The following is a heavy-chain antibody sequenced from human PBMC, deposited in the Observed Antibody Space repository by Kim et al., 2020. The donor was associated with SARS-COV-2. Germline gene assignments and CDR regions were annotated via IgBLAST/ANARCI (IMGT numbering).Heavy chain of an antibody. J-gene: IGHJ4*02. CDR1: GGSISSSSYY. V-gene: IGHV4-39*01. CDR2: IYYSGST. D-gene: IGHD3-3*01. CDR3: ARSLLLYDFWSGYYLGYFDY. Sequence: SETLSLTCTVSGGSISSSSYYWGWIRQPPGKGLEWIGSIYYSGSTYYNPSLKSRVTISVNTSKNQFSLKLSFVTAADTAVYYCARSLLLYDFWSGYYLGYFDYWGQGTLVTVSS.